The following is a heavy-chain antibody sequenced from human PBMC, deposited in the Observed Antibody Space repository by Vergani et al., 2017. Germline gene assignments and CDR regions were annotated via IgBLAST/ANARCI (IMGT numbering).Heavy chain of an antibody. CDR3: ARAGVTGTPHDAFDI. Sequence: QVQLVQSGAEVKKPGASVEVSCKASGYTFTGYYMHWVRQAPGQGLEWMGWINPNSGGTNYAQKFQGRVTMTRDTSISTAYMELSRLRSDDTAVYYCARAGVTGTPHDAFDIWGQGTMVTVSS. CDR2: INPNSGGT. J-gene: IGHJ3*02. CDR1: GYTFTGYY. V-gene: IGHV1-2*02. D-gene: IGHD1-7*01.